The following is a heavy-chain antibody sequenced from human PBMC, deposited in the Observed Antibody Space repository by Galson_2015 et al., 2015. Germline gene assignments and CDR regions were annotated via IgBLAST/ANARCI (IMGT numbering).Heavy chain of an antibody. J-gene: IGHJ4*02. CDR3: ASGIALRRFDY. CDR1: GGSISSYY. CDR2: IYYSGST. V-gene: IGHV4-59*01. D-gene: IGHD6-6*01. Sequence: ETLSLTCTVSGGSISSYYWSWIRQPPGKGLEWIGYIYYSGSTNYNPSLKSRVTISVDTSKNQFPLKLSSVTAADTAVYYCASGIALRRFDYWGQGTLVTVSS.